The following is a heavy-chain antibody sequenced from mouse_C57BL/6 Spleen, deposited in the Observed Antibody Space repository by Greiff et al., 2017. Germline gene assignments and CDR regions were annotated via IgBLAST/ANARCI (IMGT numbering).Heavy chain of an antibody. Sequence: QVQLQQSGPELVKPGASVKISCKASGYAFSSSWMNWVKQRPGKGLEWIGRIYPGDGDTNYNGKFKGQATLTADKSSSTAYMQLSSLTSEDSAVYFCARRGDYDWYFDVWGTGTTVTVSS. CDR3: ARRGDYDWYFDV. D-gene: IGHD2-4*01. CDR2: IYPGDGDT. V-gene: IGHV1-82*01. J-gene: IGHJ1*03. CDR1: GYAFSSSW.